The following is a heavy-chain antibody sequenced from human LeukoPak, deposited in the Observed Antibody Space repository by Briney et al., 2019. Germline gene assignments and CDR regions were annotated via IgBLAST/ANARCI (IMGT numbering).Heavy chain of an antibody. D-gene: IGHD5-18*01. CDR1: SFTLGDWY. CDR3: ARHGYSYGLDFDY. Sequence: PGGSLRLSCTTSSFTLGDWYMSWIRQAPGKGLEWVSYISNVGFSTHYADSVKGRFTVSRDNAKNSLFLQMNSLRAEDTAVYYCARHGYSYGLDFDYWGQGTLVTVSS. J-gene: IGHJ4*02. CDR2: ISNVGFST. V-gene: IGHV3-11*04.